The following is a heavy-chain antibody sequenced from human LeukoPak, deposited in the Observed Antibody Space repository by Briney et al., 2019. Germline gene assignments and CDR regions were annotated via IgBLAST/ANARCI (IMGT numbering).Heavy chain of an antibody. D-gene: IGHD3-22*01. V-gene: IGHV3-15*01. Sequence: GGSLRHSRAASGFNFSKVWKQWAGEAPGGGGGWVGCLISKSHDATSDYDTPAKVRFTISRDDSRNTLYLQINRRRTEDTARYYCAMGSNSYDSRDVDHWGQGTLVTVSS. J-gene: IGHJ4*02. CDR2: LISKSHDATS. CDR3: AMGSNSYDSRDVDH. CDR1: GFNFSKVW.